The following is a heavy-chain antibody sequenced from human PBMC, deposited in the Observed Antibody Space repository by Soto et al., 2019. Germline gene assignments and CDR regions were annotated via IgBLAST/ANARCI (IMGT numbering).Heavy chain of an antibody. CDR3: ARSLLYWDILTGQSYYFDY. Sequence: GGSLRLSCAASGFTFSSYAMSWVRQAPGKGLEWVSAISGSGGSTYYADSVKGRFTISRDNSKNTLYLQMNSLRAEDTAVYYCARSLLYWDILTGQSYYFDYWGQGTLVTVSS. J-gene: IGHJ4*02. V-gene: IGHV3-23*01. CDR1: GFTFSSYA. D-gene: IGHD3-9*01. CDR2: ISGSGGST.